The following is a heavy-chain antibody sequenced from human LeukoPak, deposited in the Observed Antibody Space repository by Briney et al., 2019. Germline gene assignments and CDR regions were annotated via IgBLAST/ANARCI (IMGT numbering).Heavy chain of an antibody. D-gene: IGHD3-9*01. J-gene: IGHJ4*02. CDR3: ARDRYYDILTGSSDY. CDR1: GFTFSSYW. V-gene: IGHV3-7*01. Sequence: PGGPLRLSCAASGFTFSSYWVSWVRQAPGKGLEWVANIKQDGSEKYYVDSVKGRFTISRDNAKNSLYLQMNSLRAEDTAVYYCARDRYYDILTGSSDYWGQGTLVTVSS. CDR2: IKQDGSEK.